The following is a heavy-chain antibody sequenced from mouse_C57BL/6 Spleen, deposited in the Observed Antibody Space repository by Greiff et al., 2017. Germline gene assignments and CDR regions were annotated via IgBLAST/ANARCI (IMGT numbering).Heavy chain of an antibody. J-gene: IGHJ2*01. V-gene: IGHV1-82*01. D-gene: IGHD3-2*02. CDR2: LYPGDGDT. CDR1: GYAFSSSW. Sequence: VMLVESGPELVKPGASVKISCKASGYAFSSSWMNWVKQRPGKGLEWIGRLYPGDGDTNYNGKFKGKATLTADKSSSTAYMQLSSLTSDDSAVYFCARQLRPYFDYWGQGTTLTVSS. CDR3: ARQLRPYFDY.